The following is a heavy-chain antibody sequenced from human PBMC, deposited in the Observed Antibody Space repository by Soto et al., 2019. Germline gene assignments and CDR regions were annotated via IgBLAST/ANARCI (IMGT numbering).Heavy chain of an antibody. Sequence: GGTLRLSCTASGFTFINYAMAWVRQAPGQGLDWVAVISYEGSNKSYADSVKGRFTISRDNSKNTLYLQMNSLRAEDTAVYYCARGKHYYDSSAQPFNWFEPWGQGTLVTVSS. J-gene: IGHJ5*02. V-gene: IGHV3-30-3*01. CDR2: ISYEGSNK. CDR3: ARGKHYYDSSAQPFNWFEP. CDR1: GFTFINYA. D-gene: IGHD3-22*01.